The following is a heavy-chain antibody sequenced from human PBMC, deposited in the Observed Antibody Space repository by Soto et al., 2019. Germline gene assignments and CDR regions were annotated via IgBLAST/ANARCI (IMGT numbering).Heavy chain of an antibody. Sequence: SLRLSCAASGFTFSNYGMHWVRQAPGKGLEWVAVIWYDGSNKYYGDSVKGRFTTSRDYSKNTLFLQMNSLRAEDTALYYCARDSDYGSNSGWLDPWGQGTLVTVSS. CDR2: IWYDGSNK. CDR1: GFTFSNYG. CDR3: ARDSDYGSNSGWLDP. V-gene: IGHV3-33*01. D-gene: IGHD4-17*01. J-gene: IGHJ5*02.